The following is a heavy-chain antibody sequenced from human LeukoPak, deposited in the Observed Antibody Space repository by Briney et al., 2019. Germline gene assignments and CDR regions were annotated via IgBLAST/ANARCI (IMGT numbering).Heavy chain of an antibody. CDR2: INQGGSEK. D-gene: IGHD6-19*01. Sequence: GGSLRLSCAASGFSFNSYWMTWVRQAQGKGLEWVANINQGGSEKNYVDSVKGRFTISRDNAKNSLYLQMNSLRAEDIALYYCAKMSGYTSGWIDYWGQGALVSVSS. CDR3: AKMSGYTSGWIDY. CDR1: GFSFNSYW. J-gene: IGHJ4*02. V-gene: IGHV3-7*03.